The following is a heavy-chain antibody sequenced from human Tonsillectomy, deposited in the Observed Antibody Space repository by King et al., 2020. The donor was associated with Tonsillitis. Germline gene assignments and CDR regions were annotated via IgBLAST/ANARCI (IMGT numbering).Heavy chain of an antibody. CDR1: GYSFTSYW. J-gene: IGHJ4*02. CDR2: IDPSDSYT. CDR3: GRLERLGRGPGDY. D-gene: IGHD1-1*01. Sequence: DELLVQSGAEVKKPGESLTISCKGSGYSFTSYWITWVRQMPGKGLEWMGRIDPSDSYTNYSPSFQGHVTISADNSIGTAYLQWSSLKASDTAIYYCGRLERLGRGPGDYWGQGTLVTVSS. V-gene: IGHV5-10-1*03.